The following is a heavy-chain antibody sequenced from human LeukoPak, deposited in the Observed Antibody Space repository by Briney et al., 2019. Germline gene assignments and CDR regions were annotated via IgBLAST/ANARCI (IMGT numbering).Heavy chain of an antibody. V-gene: IGHV3-30*18. Sequence: GGSLRLSCAASGFTFSRSAVHWVRQAPGKGLEWVAFISHDGSNTDYTDSVKGRFTISRDNSKNTLYLQMNSLRAEDTAVYYCAKEMKPWMHFDYWGQGTLVTVSS. J-gene: IGHJ4*02. CDR1: GFTFSRSA. CDR3: AKEMKPWMHFDY. CDR2: ISHDGSNT. D-gene: IGHD5-12*01.